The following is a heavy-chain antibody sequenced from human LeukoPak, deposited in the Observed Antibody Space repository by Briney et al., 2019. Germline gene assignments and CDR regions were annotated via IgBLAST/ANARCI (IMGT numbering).Heavy chain of an antibody. CDR3: ARDHVVVVVAATHYYMDV. Sequence: SVKVSCKASGGTFSSYAISWVRQAPGQGLEWMGRIIPILGIANCAQKFQGRVTITADKSTSTAYMELSSLRSEDTAVYYCARDHVVVVVAATHYYMDVWGKGTTVTVSS. V-gene: IGHV1-69*04. CDR2: IIPILGIA. J-gene: IGHJ6*03. CDR1: GGTFSSYA. D-gene: IGHD2-15*01.